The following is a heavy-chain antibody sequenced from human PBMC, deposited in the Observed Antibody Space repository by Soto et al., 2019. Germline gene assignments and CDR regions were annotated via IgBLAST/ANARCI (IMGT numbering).Heavy chain of an antibody. Sequence: QVQLVQSGAEVKKPGSSVKVSCKASGGTFSSYAISWVRQAPGQGLEWMGGISPIFGTANYAQKFQGRVTITADESTSTAYMELSSLRSEDTAVYYCAREGGTEYSSSSEPFDYWGQGTLVTVSS. D-gene: IGHD6-6*01. V-gene: IGHV1-69*01. CDR2: ISPIFGTA. CDR1: GGTFSSYA. J-gene: IGHJ4*02. CDR3: AREGGTEYSSSSEPFDY.